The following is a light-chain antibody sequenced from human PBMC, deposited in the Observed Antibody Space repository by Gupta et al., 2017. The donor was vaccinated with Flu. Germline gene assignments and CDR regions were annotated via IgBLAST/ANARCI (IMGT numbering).Light chain of an antibody. CDR1: SSDVGGYNY. CDR3: SSYRSGNTGV. Sequence: QSALTQPASVSGSPGQSITISCPGTSSDVGGYNYVSWFQQHPGKAPKLMIYEVSNRPSGVANRFSGSKSGNTASLTISGLQAEDEADYYCSSYRSGNTGVFGGGTKLTVL. J-gene: IGLJ3*02. V-gene: IGLV2-14*01. CDR2: EVS.